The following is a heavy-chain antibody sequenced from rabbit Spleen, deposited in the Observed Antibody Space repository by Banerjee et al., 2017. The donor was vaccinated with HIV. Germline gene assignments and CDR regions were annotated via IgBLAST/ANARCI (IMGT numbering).Heavy chain of an antibody. J-gene: IGHJ6*01. D-gene: IGHD8-1*01. CDR2: ISAGSSDNT. CDR1: GIDFSAWW. Sequence: QEHLVESGGGLVRPEGSLTLTCKASGIDFSAWWMCWVRQAPGKGLEWIACISAGSSDNTYYASWAKGRFTISKTSSTTVTLQMTSLTVADTATYFCARDTGSSFSSYGMDLWGPGTLVTVS. V-gene: IGHV1S45*01. CDR3: ARDTGSSFSSYGMDL.